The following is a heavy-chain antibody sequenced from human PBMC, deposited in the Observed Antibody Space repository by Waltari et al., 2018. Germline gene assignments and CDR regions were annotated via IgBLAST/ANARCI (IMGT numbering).Heavy chain of an antibody. CDR1: GHSLTNYW. Sequence: EEQLVQSGVEVKKPGESLKISCTTSGHSLTNYWIGWVRQVPGKGLEWVAFIYFGDSTTGYSPSFQGQVTISVDKSINTAYLQWNSLKASDTAIYYCATTWGYWGQGTLVTVSS. J-gene: IGHJ4*02. CDR3: ATTWGY. D-gene: IGHD1-26*01. V-gene: IGHV5-51*01. CDR2: IYFGDSTT.